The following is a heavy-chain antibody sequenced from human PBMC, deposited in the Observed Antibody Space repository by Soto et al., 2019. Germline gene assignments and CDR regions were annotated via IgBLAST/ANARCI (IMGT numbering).Heavy chain of an antibody. V-gene: IGHV3-74*01. CDR3: VNGGYSGAGVYYFDF. J-gene: IGHJ4*02. CDR1: GFTFSNSW. Sequence: VHLVESGGGLVQPGGSLRLSCAASGFTFSNSWIHWVRQAPGKGLVWVSRINGDGSTINYADSVKGRFTISRDNAKNTLYLQLNSLRVEDTAVYYCVNGGYSGAGVYYFDFWGQGTLVTVSS. CDR2: INGDGSTI. D-gene: IGHD5-12*01.